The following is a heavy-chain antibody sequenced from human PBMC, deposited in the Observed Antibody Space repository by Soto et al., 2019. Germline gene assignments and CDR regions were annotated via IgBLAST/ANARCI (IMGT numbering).Heavy chain of an antibody. CDR3: AKHPSRRIVGEDFFFEF. D-gene: IGHD1-26*01. CDR1: GFAFDSYS. V-gene: IGHV3-23*01. CDR2: ISGSGFSTYYT. Sequence: EAQLLESGGNLVQPGGSLRLSCAASGFAFDSYSMTWVRQSPGKGLEWLSIISGSGFSTYYTYYADSVRGRFTVSRDNSRDTVYLQMNGLRAEDTAVYYCAKHPSRRIVGEDFFFEFWGQGTLVTVS. J-gene: IGHJ4*02.